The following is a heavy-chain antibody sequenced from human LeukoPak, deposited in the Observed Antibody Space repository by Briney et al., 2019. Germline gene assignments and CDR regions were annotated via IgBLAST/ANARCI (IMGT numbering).Heavy chain of an antibody. V-gene: IGHV4-59*01. J-gene: IGHJ5*02. D-gene: IGHD3-10*01. Sequence: NPSEALSLTCTVSGGSISYYLWSWMRQPPGKGLEWVDYIHYSGTTNYNPSLMSRVTISVDTSKNQFSLKLSSVTAADTAVYYCARDSFYYGSGSTWGQGTLVTVSS. CDR1: GGSISYYL. CDR2: IHYSGTT. CDR3: ARDSFYYGSGST.